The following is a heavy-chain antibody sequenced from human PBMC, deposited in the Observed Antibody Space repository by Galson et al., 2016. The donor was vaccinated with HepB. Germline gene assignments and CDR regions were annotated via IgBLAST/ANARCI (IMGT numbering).Heavy chain of an antibody. Sequence: SETLSLTCSVSGGSISRSNYFWGWIRQPPGKGLEWTGSLYYGGRTYFNPSLKSRVTISVDTSKNQFSLKLSSVTAAYTAIYYCARTASAYYLEHVFDIWGQGTMVFVSS. D-gene: IGHD3-3*01. V-gene: IGHV4-39*01. CDR1: GGSISRSNYF. J-gene: IGHJ3*02. CDR2: LYYGGRT. CDR3: ARTASAYYLEHVFDI.